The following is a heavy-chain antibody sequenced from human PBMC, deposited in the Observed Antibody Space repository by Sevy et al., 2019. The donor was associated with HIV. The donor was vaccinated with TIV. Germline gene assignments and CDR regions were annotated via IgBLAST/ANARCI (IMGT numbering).Heavy chain of an antibody. Sequence: SETLYLTCTVSGGSISSYYWSWIRQPAGKGLEWIGRIYTSGSTNYNPSLKSRVTMSVDTSKNQFSLKLSSVTAADTAVYYCARDLPAAGAFDIWGQGTMVTVSS. D-gene: IGHD6-13*01. CDR1: GGSISSYY. J-gene: IGHJ3*02. CDR2: IYTSGST. CDR3: ARDLPAAGAFDI. V-gene: IGHV4-4*07.